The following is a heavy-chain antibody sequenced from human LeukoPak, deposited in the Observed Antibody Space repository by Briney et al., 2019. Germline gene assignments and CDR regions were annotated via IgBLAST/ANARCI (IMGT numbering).Heavy chain of an antibody. CDR1: GGTFSNYA. Sequence: SVKVSCKASGGTFSNYAISWVRQAPGQGLEWMGGLIPLYGATNYTQRFQGRITITTDESTTTAYMELSSLRSEDTAVYFCAVGDPFNYYMDLWSKGTTVTVFS. J-gene: IGHJ6*03. CDR3: AVGDPFNYYMDL. D-gene: IGHD4-17*01. V-gene: IGHV1-69*05. CDR2: LIPLYGAT.